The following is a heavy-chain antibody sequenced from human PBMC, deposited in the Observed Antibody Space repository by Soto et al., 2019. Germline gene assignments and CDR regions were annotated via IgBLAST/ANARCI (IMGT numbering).Heavy chain of an antibody. V-gene: IGHV4-61*01. J-gene: IGHJ4*02. CDR3: ARHSNRNYGLYYFDY. D-gene: IGHD4-4*01. CDR2: IYYSGST. Sequence: SETLSLTCTVSGGSVSSGSYYWSWIRQSPGKGLEWIGYIYYSGSTKYKPSLKSRVTISVDTSKNQFSLKVSSATAADTAVYYCARHSNRNYGLYYFDYWGLGALVTVSS. CDR1: GGSVSSGSYY.